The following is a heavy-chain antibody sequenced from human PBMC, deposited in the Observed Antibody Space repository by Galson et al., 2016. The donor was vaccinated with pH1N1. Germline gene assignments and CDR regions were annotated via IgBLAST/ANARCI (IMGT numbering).Heavy chain of an antibody. CDR1: GFRFSDFE. V-gene: IGHV3-48*03. CDR2: ISRRGDR. J-gene: IGHJ4*02. D-gene: IGHD1/OR15-1a*01. CDR3: ARDPHDGNTFDN. Sequence: SLKLSCAASGFRFSDFEFNWVRQAPGKGPEWVSYISRRGDRYASRDSVKGRFTASRDNPKDMLFLQMDRLTAEDTAVYYCARDPHDGNTFDNWGQGTLVSVSS.